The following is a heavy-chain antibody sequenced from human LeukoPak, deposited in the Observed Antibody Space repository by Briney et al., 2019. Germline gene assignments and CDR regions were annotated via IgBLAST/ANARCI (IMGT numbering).Heavy chain of an antibody. CDR1: GGSISSSSYY. V-gene: IGHV4-39*07. CDR3: ARVGGYCSGGSCRGSPNWFDP. J-gene: IGHJ5*02. D-gene: IGHD2-15*01. Sequence: PSETLSLTCTVSGGSISSSSYYWGWIRQPPGKGLEWIGSIYYSGSTYYNPSLKSRVTISVDTSKNQFSLKLSSVTAADTAVYYCARVGGYCSGGSCRGSPNWFDPWGQGTLVTVSS. CDR2: IYYSGST.